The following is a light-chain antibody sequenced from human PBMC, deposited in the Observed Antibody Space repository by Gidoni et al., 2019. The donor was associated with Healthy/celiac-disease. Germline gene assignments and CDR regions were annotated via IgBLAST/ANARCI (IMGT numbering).Light chain of an antibody. CDR1: QSLLHSNGYNY. Sequence: DIVMTQSPLYLPVTPGEPASISCRSSQSLLHSNGYNYLDWYLQKPGQSPQLLIYLGSNRASWVPDRFSGSGSGTDFTLKISRVEAEDVGVYYCIQALQTPITFGQGTRLEIK. CDR3: IQALQTPIT. CDR2: LGS. J-gene: IGKJ5*01. V-gene: IGKV2-28*01.